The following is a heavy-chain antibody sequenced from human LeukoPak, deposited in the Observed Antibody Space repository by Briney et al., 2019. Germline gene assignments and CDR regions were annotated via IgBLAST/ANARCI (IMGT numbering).Heavy chain of an antibody. J-gene: IGHJ4*02. Sequence: PGGSLRLSCAASGFTFSSYGMHWVRQAPGKGLAWVAFIRYDGSNKYYAASVKGRFTISRDNSKHTLSLQMNSLRAEDTAVYYCARSGSGSYFLDYWGQGTLVTVSS. CDR1: GFTFSSYG. V-gene: IGHV3-30*02. CDR3: ARSGSGSYFLDY. D-gene: IGHD3-10*01. CDR2: IRYDGSNK.